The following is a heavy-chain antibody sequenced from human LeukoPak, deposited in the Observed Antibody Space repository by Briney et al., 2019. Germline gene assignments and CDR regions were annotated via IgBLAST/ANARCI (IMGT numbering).Heavy chain of an antibody. CDR2: IYHSGST. D-gene: IGHD3-10*01. Sequence: SETLSLTCTVSGYSISSGYYWGWIRQPPGKGLEWVGSIYHSGSTYYNPSLKSRVTISVDTSKNQFSLKLSSVTAADTAVYYCARQGVPYAFDIWGQGTMVTVSS. CDR3: ARQGVPYAFDI. V-gene: IGHV4-38-2*02. CDR1: GYSISSGYY. J-gene: IGHJ3*02.